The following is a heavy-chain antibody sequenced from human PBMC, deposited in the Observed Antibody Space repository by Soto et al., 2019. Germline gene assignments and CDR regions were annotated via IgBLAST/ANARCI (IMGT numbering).Heavy chain of an antibody. CDR3: ARGSSDLGELSLSYWFDP. D-gene: IGHD3-16*02. V-gene: IGHV4-31*03. J-gene: IGHJ5*02. Sequence: TLSLTCTVSGGSISSGGYYWSWIRQHPGKGLEWIGYIYYSGSTYYNPSLKSRVTISVDTSKNQFSLKLSSVTAADTAVYYCARGSSDLGELSLSYWFDPWGQGTLVTVS. CDR1: GGSISSGGYY. CDR2: IYYSGST.